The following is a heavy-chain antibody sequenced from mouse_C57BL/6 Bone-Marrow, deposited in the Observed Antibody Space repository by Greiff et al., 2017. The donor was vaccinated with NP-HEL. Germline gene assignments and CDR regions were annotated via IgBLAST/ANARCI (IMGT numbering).Heavy chain of an antibody. J-gene: IGHJ1*03. CDR1: GFTFSSYG. Sequence: EVKLVESGGDLVKPGGSLKLSCAASGFTFSSYGMSWVRQTPDKRLEWVATISSGGSYTYYPDSVKGRFTISRDNAKNTLYLQMSSLKSEDTAMYYCARIPLITTVVAGYWYFDVWGTGTTVTVSS. D-gene: IGHD1-1*01. V-gene: IGHV5-6*01. CDR2: ISSGGSYT. CDR3: ARIPLITTVVAGYWYFDV.